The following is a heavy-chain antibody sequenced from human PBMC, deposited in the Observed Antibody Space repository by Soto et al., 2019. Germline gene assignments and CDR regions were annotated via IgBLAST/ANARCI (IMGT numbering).Heavy chain of an antibody. Sequence: EVQLVESGGGLIQPGGSLRLSCAASGFTVSSNYMSWVRQAPGKGLEWVSVIYSSGTTYYADSAKGRFTISRDNLRNTLHLQMNSLRVEDTAVYYCGRVLGGESYGGNWFGPWGQGTLVTVFS. D-gene: IGHD5-18*01. CDR3: GRVLGGESYGGNWFGP. J-gene: IGHJ5*02. V-gene: IGHV3-53*01. CDR1: GFTVSSNY. CDR2: IYSSGTT.